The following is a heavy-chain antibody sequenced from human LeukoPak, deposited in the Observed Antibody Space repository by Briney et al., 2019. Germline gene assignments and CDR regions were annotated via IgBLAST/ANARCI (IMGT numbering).Heavy chain of an antibody. CDR1: GGTFSSYA. V-gene: IGHV1-69*05. CDR2: IIPIFGTA. D-gene: IGHD3-3*01. CDR3: ARGPLLRFLEWLLSIDY. J-gene: IGHJ4*02. Sequence: SVKVSCKASGGTFSSYAISWVRQAPGQGLEWMGRIIPIFGTANYAQKFQGRVTITTDESTSTAYMELSSLRSDDTAVYYCARGPLLRFLEWLLSIDYWGQGALVTVSS.